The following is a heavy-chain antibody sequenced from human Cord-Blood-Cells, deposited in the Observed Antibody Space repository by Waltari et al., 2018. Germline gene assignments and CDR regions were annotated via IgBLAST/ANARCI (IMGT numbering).Heavy chain of an antibody. J-gene: IGHJ3*02. CDR3: ARVGGGYSGYDYAFDI. CDR1: GYTFTSYY. CDR2: INPSGGST. Sequence: QVQLVQSGAEVKKPGASVKVSCKASGYTFTSYYMHWVRQAPGQGLEWMGIINPSGGSTSYARKFQGRVTMTRDTSTSTVYMELSSLRSEDTAVYYCARVGGGYSGYDYAFDIWGQGTMVTVSS. V-gene: IGHV1-46*01. D-gene: IGHD5-12*01.